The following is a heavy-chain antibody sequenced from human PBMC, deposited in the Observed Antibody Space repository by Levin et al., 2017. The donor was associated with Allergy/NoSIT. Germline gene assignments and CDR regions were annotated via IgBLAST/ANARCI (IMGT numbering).Heavy chain of an antibody. CDR3: ARGTTVTTLNYYYYYYMDV. J-gene: IGHJ6*03. Sequence: SETLSLTCTVSGGSISSYYWSWIRQPPGKGLEWIGYIYYSGSTNYNPSLKSRVTISVDTSKNQFSLRLYSVTAADTAVYYCARGTTVTTLNYYYYYYMDVWGKGTTVTVSS. D-gene: IGHD4-11*01. V-gene: IGHV4-59*01. CDR2: IYYSGST. CDR1: GGSISSYY.